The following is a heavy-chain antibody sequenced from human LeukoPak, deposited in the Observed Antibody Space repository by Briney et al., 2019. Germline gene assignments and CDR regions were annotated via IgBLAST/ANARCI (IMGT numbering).Heavy chain of an antibody. CDR3: ARDPGVRWLVGFDY. Sequence: PGGSLRLSCAASGFTFSSYGMHWVRQAPGKGLEWVADVWYDGTNKYYADSVKSRFTISRDNSKNTLYLQMNSLRAEDTAVYYCARDPGVRWLVGFDYWGQGTLVTVSS. D-gene: IGHD6-19*01. V-gene: IGHV3-33*01. J-gene: IGHJ4*02. CDR2: VWYDGTNK. CDR1: GFTFSSYG.